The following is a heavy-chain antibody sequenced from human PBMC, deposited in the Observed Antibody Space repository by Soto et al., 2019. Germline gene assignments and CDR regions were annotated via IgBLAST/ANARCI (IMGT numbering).Heavy chain of an antibody. CDR1: GYSFTTHW. V-gene: IGHV5-51*01. CDR3: ARSQFDYLWGTSGYFDS. D-gene: IGHD3-16*01. CDR2: TYPGDSDA. Sequence: XESLKISFKGYGYSFTTHWLGWVRQVTGKGLEWMGITYPGDSDARYSPSFQGQVTISVDESITTAFLQWSSLKASDTAMYYCARSQFDYLWGTSGYFDSWAQGTLVTVSS. J-gene: IGHJ4*02.